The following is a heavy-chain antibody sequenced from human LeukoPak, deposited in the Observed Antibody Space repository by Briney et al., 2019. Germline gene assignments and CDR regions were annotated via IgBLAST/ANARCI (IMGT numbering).Heavy chain of an antibody. CDR1: GGAISSYY. J-gene: IGHJ4*02. D-gene: IGHD4-17*01. V-gene: IGHV4-59*01. Sequence: SETLSLTCTVSGGAISSYYWSWIRQPPGKGLEWIAYIHYSGNTNYSPSLKSRVTISVDTSKNQFPLRLTSVTAADTAVYYCARSGTVTNFDYWGQGTLVSVSS. CDR2: IHYSGNT. CDR3: ARSGTVTNFDY.